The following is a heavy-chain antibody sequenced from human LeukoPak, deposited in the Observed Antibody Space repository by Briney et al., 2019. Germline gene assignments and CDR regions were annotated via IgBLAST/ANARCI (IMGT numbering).Heavy chain of an antibody. CDR2: IYSSGST. V-gene: IGHV4-39*01. J-gene: IGHJ4*02. CDR3: ALEGDYPKAVFDY. Sequence: PSETLSLTCTVSGGSISSSRYYWGWIRQPPGKGLVWIGSIYSSGSTYYNPSLKSRVTISVDTSKNQFSLKLSSVTAADTAVYYCALEGDYPKAVFDYWGQGTLVTVSS. CDR1: GGSISSSRYY. D-gene: IGHD4-17*01.